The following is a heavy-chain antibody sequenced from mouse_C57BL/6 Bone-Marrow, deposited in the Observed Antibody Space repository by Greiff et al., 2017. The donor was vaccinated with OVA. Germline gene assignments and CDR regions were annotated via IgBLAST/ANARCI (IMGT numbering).Heavy chain of an antibody. CDR2: IYPRSGNT. D-gene: IGHD1-1*01. CDR3: VLYYYGSSFEYFDV. Sequence: QLQQSGAELARPGASVKLSCKASGYTFTSYGISWVKQRTGQGLEWIGEIYPRSGNTYYNEKFKGKATLTADKSSSTAYMELRSLTSEDSAVYFCVLYYYGSSFEYFDVWGTGTTVTVSS. V-gene: IGHV1-81*01. J-gene: IGHJ1*03. CDR1: GYTFTSYG.